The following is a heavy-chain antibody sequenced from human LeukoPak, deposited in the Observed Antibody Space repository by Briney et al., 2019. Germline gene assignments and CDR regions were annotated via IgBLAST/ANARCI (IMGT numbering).Heavy chain of an antibody. V-gene: IGHV3-64*02. CDR2: IGGGGVTT. CDR1: GFTFSSYS. CDR3: AREGGGSGLWYYDL. Sequence: PGGSLRLSCAASGFTFSSYSMHWVRQAPGKGPEFVSVIGGGGVTTFYADSVKDRFTISRDNSKNTLYLEMGRLRAEDMAVYYCAREGGGSGLWYYDLWGRGTLVTVSS. J-gene: IGHJ2*01. D-gene: IGHD1-26*01.